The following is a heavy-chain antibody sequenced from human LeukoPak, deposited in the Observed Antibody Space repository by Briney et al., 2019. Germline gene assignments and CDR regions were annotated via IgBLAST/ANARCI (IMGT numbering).Heavy chain of an antibody. J-gene: IGHJ4*02. V-gene: IGHV4-39*01. CDR2: IYHSGNT. Sequence: SETLSLTCTVSGGSISSSSYYWGWIRQPPGKGLEWIGIIYHSGNTQYKPSLKSRATISADTSKNQLSLKLSSVTAADTAVYYCARSRGYSYGTTFLDYWGQGTLVTVSS. CDR1: GGSISSSSYY. D-gene: IGHD5-18*01. CDR3: ARSRGYSYGTTFLDY.